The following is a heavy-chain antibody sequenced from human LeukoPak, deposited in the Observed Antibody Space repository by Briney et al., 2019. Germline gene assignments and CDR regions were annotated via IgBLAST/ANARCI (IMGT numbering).Heavy chain of an antibody. V-gene: IGHV3-74*01. J-gene: IGHJ4*02. CDR2: INSDSIST. CDR1: GFIFSSYW. CDR3: ASSYSSPTSLVV. Sequence: GGSLRLSCAASGFIFSSYWMHWVRQAPGKGLVWVSRINSDSISTGYGDSVKGRFIISRDNAKNTLYLQMNSLRAEDTAVYYCASSYSSPTSLVVWGQGTLVTVSS. D-gene: IGHD6-13*01.